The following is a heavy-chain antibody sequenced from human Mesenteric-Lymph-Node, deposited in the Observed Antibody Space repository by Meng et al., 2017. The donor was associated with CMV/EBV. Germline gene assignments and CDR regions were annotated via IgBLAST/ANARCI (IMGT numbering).Heavy chain of an antibody. D-gene: IGHD1-1*01. Sequence: CKASGYPFSSYLLSWVRPAPGQGLEWMGRINPNSGGTNYAPQFQGRVTMTRDPSISTAYMELSRLRSDDTAVYYCARDFGTTTGPFDYWGQGTLVTVSS. CDR2: INPNSGGT. CDR1: GYPFSSYL. CDR3: ARDFGTTTGPFDY. V-gene: IGHV1-2*06. J-gene: IGHJ4*02.